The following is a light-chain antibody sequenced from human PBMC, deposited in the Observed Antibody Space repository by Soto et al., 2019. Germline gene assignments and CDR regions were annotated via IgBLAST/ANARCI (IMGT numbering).Light chain of an antibody. CDR3: QQYGTSEII. CDR2: DTS. CDR1: QSVGNRF. J-gene: IGKJ5*01. Sequence: EVVLTQTPGTLSLSPGGRATLSCRASQSVGNRFVAWYQQKPGQPPRLLIYDTSKRATGTPDRFSGSVSGTDFTLSISRVEPEDFAVFYCQQYGTSEIIFGQGTRLEIK. V-gene: IGKV3-20*01.